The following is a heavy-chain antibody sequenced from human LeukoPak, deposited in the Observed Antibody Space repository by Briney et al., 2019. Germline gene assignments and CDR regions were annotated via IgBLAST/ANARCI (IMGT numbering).Heavy chain of an antibody. D-gene: IGHD3-3*01. CDR2: VHYSGST. CDR1: GASISNSAYY. CDR3: ARLFFVIDT. J-gene: IGHJ5*02. Sequence: SETLSLSCTVSGASISNSAYYWLWIRQPPGEGLECIGTVHYSGSTFYNPPLKSRVNISVDTSKNQFSLQLSSVTAADTAVYYCARLFFVIDTWGQGTLVTVSS. V-gene: IGHV4-39*01.